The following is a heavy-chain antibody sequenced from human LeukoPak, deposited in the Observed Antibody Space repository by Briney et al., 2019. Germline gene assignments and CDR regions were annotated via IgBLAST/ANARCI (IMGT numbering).Heavy chain of an antibody. CDR1: GDSISTNNW. CDR3: ARVSYQEGVDY. Sequence: PSGTLSLTCAVSGDSISTNNWYNWVRQPPGKGLEWIGEIYHSGNTNYNPSLKSRVTISVDKSKNQFSLKLNFVTAADTAVYYCARVSYQEGVDYWGQGTLVTVSS. D-gene: IGHD2-2*01. V-gene: IGHV4-4*02. CDR2: IYHSGNT. J-gene: IGHJ4*02.